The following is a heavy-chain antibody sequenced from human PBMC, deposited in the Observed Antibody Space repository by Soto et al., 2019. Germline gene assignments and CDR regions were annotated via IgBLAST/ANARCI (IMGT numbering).Heavy chain of an antibody. CDR2: ISWNSGSI. D-gene: IGHD6-13*01. CDR3: AKVIAGTGAYYYRMDV. CDR1: GFTFDDYA. Sequence: GGSLRLSCAASGFTFDDYAMHWVRQAPGKGLEWVSGISWNSGSIGYADSVKGRFTISRDNAKNSLYLQMNSLRAEDTALYYCAKVIAGTGAYYYRMDVWGQGTTVTVSS. V-gene: IGHV3-9*01. J-gene: IGHJ6*02.